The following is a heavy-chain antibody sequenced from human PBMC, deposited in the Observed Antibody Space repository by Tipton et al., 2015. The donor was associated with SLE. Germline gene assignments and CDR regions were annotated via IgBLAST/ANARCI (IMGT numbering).Heavy chain of an antibody. CDR2: IYTSGST. V-gene: IGHV4-4*09. CDR3: ARHPAIAVAGAYFDY. D-gene: IGHD6-19*01. Sequence: TLSLTCAVYGGSFSGYYWSWIRQPPGKGLEWIGYIYTSGSTNYNPSLKSRVTISVDTSKNQFSLKLSSVTAADTAVYYCARHPAIAVAGAYFDYWGQGTLVTVSS. J-gene: IGHJ4*02. CDR1: GGSFSGYY.